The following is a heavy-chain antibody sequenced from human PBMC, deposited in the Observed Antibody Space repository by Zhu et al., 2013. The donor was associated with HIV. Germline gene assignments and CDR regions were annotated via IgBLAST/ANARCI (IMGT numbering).Heavy chain of an antibody. CDR2: INPNNGVT. J-gene: IGHJ4*02. Sequence: QVQLVQSGSEVKNPGASVKASCKASGYTFTDYYIHWVRQAPGQGLEWMGWINPNNGVTYYAQNFQGRVTMTRDTSINTAYMELSRLTSDDTAVYYCAREVLGTTDFWGQGTLVTVSS. CDR3: AREVLGTTDF. CDR1: GYTFTDYY. V-gene: IGHV1-2*02. D-gene: IGHD4-17*01.